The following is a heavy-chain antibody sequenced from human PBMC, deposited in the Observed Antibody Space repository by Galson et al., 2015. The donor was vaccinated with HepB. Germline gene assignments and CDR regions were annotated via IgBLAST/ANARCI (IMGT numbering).Heavy chain of an antibody. CDR3: ARSHCSGGKCHSGAFDI. J-gene: IGHJ3*02. CDR2: IHYSGST. Sequence: TLSLTCTVSGDSISSGDYFWSWIRQPPGKGLEWIGYIHYSGSTHYNPSLKSRVIISVDMSKKKFSLRLSSVTAADTAVYYCARSHCSGGKCHSGAFDIWGQGTIVTVSS. D-gene: IGHD2-15*01. V-gene: IGHV4-30-4*01. CDR1: GDSISSGDYF.